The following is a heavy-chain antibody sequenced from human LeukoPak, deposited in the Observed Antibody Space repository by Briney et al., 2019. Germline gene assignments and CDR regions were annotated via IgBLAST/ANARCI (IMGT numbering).Heavy chain of an antibody. D-gene: IGHD3/OR15-3a*01. J-gene: IGHJ4*02. CDR3: ARDHGLEIFDY. CDR1: GFTFSSYS. CDR2: ISSSSSYI. Sequence: GGSLRLSCAASGFTFSSYSMNWVRQAPGKGLEWVSSISSSSSYIYYADSVKGRFTISRDNAKNSPYLQMNSLRAEDTAVYYCARDHGLEIFDYWGQGTLVTVSS. V-gene: IGHV3-21*01.